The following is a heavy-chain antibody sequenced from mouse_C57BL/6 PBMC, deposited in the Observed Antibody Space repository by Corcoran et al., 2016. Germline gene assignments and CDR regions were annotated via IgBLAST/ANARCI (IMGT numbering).Heavy chain of an antibody. J-gene: IGHJ3*01. Sequence: EVQLQQSGPELVKPGASVKISCKASGYTFTDYYMNWVKQSHGKSLEWIGDINPNNGGTSYNQKFKGKATLTVDKSSSTAYMELRSLTSEDSAVYYCARYELQGFAYWGQGTLVTVSA. D-gene: IGHD1-1*01. CDR3: ARYELQGFAY. CDR1: GYTFTDYY. V-gene: IGHV1-26*01. CDR2: INPNNGGT.